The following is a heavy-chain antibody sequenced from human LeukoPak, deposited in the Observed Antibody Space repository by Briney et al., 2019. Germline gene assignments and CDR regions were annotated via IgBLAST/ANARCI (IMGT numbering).Heavy chain of an antibody. J-gene: IGHJ5*02. CDR3: AKCRITIYGVADH. CDR1: GFNFNRYG. V-gene: IGHV3-30*18. Sequence: GGSLRLSCAVSGFNFNRYGMHWVRQAPGKGLEWVAVMSNDGSNEYYADSVNGRYTISRDTSKNTMYLQMNSLRPEDTAVYYCAKCRITIYGVADHWGQGTLFTVSS. CDR2: MSNDGSNE. D-gene: IGHD3-3*01.